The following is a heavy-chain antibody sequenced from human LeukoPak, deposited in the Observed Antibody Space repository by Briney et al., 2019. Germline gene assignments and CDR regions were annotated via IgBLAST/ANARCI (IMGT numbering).Heavy chain of an antibody. D-gene: IGHD3-22*01. J-gene: IGHJ6*03. CDR2: IIPIFGTA. CDR3: SRDGGRLTTTYYYYMDV. V-gene: IGHV1-69*05. Sequence: SVKVSCKASGGTFSSYAISWVRQAPGQGLEWMGGIIPIFGTANYAQKFQGRVTITTDESTSTAYMELSSLRSEDTAVYYCSRDGGRLTTTYYYYMDVWGKGTTVTVSS. CDR1: GGTFSSYA.